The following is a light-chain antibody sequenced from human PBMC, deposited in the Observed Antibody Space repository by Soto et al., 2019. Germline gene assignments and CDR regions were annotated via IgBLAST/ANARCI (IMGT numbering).Light chain of an antibody. CDR1: QNIGSK. J-gene: IGKJ1*01. CDR3: QQYDYWTLT. V-gene: IGKV3D-15*01. Sequence: EIVMTQSPSTLSVSPGGRCTLSCRASQNIGSKLAWYQKKPGQAPRLLIYGASTRATGIPASFSGGGSGTDFTLTISSMKYEDFEFYYCQQYDYWTLTFGQGTKVDIK. CDR2: GAS.